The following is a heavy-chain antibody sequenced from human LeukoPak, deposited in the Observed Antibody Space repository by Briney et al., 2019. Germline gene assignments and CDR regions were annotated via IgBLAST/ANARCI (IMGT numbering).Heavy chain of an antibody. CDR1: GFTFSSSY. CDR2: ISGSGDIT. V-gene: IGHV3-23*01. D-gene: IGHD1-1*01. J-gene: IGHJ4*02. Sequence: PGGSLRLSCAASGFTFSSSYMGWVRQAPGKGLEWVSGISGSGDITFYPDSVKGRFTISRDNSKGTLYMQMNSLRVEDTAVYYCAKELQGGRTFEYWGQGTLVTVSS. CDR3: AKELQGGRTFEY.